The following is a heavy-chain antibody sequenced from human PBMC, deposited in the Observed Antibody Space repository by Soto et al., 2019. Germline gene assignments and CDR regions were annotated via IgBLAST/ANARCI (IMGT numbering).Heavy chain of an antibody. CDR1: GGSFSGYY. CDR3: ARFRRDTAMVQDYFDY. CDR2: INHSGRT. V-gene: IGHV4-34*01. J-gene: IGHJ4*02. Sequence: SETLSLTCAVYGGSFSGYYWSWILQRPGKRLEWIGEINHSGRTNYHPSLKRRVTISVDTSKKQFSLKLSSVTAAEKAVYYCARFRRDTAMVQDYFDYWGQGTQVTVPS. D-gene: IGHD5-18*01.